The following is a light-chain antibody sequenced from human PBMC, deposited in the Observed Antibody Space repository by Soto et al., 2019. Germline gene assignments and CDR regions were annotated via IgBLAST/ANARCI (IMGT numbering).Light chain of an antibody. CDR1: QSVSTY. J-gene: IGKJ2*01. CDR2: DAS. V-gene: IGKV3-11*01. Sequence: EIVLTQSPATLSLSPGEGATLSCRASQSVSTYLAWYQQRPGQAPRPLIYDASNRAAGIPARFSGSGSGTDFTLTINSLEPEDFAVYFCQQRSTWPPTFGQGTKLEIK. CDR3: QQRSTWPPT.